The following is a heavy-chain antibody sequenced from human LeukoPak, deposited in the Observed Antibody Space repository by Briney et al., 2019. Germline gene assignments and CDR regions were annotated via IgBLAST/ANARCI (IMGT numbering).Heavy chain of an antibody. CDR3: ARKTYYYDSIGYYVQDY. Sequence: GGSLRLSCAVSGFTFSSYAMSWVRQAPGKGLEWVSAISGSGGSTYYSDSVTGRFTIPRDNSKNTLYLQMNSLRAEDTAVYYCARKTYYYDSIGYYVQDYWGQGTLVTVSS. J-gene: IGHJ4*02. CDR1: GFTFSSYA. D-gene: IGHD3-22*01. CDR2: ISGSGGST. V-gene: IGHV3-23*01.